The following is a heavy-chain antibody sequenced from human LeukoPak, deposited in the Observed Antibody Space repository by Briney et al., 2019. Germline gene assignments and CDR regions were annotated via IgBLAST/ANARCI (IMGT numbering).Heavy chain of an antibody. CDR2: IIPIFGTA. J-gene: IGHJ4*02. CDR1: GGTFSSYA. Sequence: SVKVSCKASGGTFSSYAISWVRQAPGQGLEWMGGIIPIFGTANYAQKFQGRVTITADKSTSTAYMELSSPRSEDTAVYYCATSRDYGDQYYFDYWGQGTLVTVSS. D-gene: IGHD4-17*01. CDR3: ATSRDYGDQYYFDY. V-gene: IGHV1-69*06.